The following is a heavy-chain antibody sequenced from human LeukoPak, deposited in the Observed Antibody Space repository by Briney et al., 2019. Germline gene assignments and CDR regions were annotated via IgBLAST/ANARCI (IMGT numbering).Heavy chain of an antibody. CDR2: INPSGGST. CDR3: ARAMWIQLWLFYY. CDR1: GYTFTSYY. Sequence: ASVTVSCTASGYTFTSYYMHWVRQAPGQGLEWMGIINPSGGSTSYAQKFQGRVTMTRDTSTSTVYMELSSLRSEDTAVYYCARAMWIQLWLFYYWGQGTLVTVSS. V-gene: IGHV1-46*01. J-gene: IGHJ4*02. D-gene: IGHD5-18*01.